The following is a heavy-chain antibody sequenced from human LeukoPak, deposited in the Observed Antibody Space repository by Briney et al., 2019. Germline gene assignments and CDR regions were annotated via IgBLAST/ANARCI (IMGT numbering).Heavy chain of an antibody. CDR2: IHYSGST. Sequence: SETLSLTCTVSGGSISGYYWSWIRQPPGQGLEWIGYIHYSGSTNYNPSLKGRVTIALDMSKNQFSLKLNSMTTADKAVYYCAREGQWLPDWFDPWGQGTLVTVSS. V-gene: IGHV4-59*01. D-gene: IGHD6-19*01. CDR1: GGSISGYY. J-gene: IGHJ5*02. CDR3: AREGQWLPDWFDP.